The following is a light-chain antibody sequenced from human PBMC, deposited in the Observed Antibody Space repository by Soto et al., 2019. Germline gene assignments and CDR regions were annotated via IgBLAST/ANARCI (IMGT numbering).Light chain of an antibody. CDR2: ENN. Sequence: QSVRTQPPSVSEAPGQRVTISCTGSSSNTGAGYEAHWYQQVPGTAPKLLIYENNNRPSGVPDRFSGSKSGTSASLAITGLQAEDEAEYYCQSYDSSLSGYVFGTGTKLTVL. CDR3: QSYDSSLSGYV. J-gene: IGLJ1*01. V-gene: IGLV1-40*01. CDR1: SSNTGAGYE.